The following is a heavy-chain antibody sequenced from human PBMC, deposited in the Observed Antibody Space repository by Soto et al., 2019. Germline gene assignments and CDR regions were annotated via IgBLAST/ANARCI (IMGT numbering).Heavy chain of an antibody. V-gene: IGHV1-8*01. CDR3: ARQGSVAGFGS. CDR2: MNPNSGNT. CDR1: GYTFTSYD. Sequence: ASVKVSCKASGYTFTSYDINWVRQATGQGLEWMGWMNPNSGNTGYAQKFQGRVTMTRNTSISTAYMELSSVTAADTAVYYCARQGSVAGFGSWGQGTLVTVSS. D-gene: IGHD6-19*01. J-gene: IGHJ4*02.